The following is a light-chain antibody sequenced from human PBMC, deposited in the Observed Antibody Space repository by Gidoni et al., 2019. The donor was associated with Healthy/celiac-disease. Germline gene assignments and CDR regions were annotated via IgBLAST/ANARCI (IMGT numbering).Light chain of an antibody. Sequence: QSVLPQPPSASGTPGQRVTISCSGSSSNIGSNTVNWYQQLPGTAPKLLIYSNNQRPSGVPDRFSGSKSGTSASLAISGLQSEDEADYYCAAWDDVLNGWVFGGGTKLTVL. CDR1: SSNIGSNT. CDR2: SNN. J-gene: IGLJ3*02. V-gene: IGLV1-44*01. CDR3: AAWDDVLNGWV.